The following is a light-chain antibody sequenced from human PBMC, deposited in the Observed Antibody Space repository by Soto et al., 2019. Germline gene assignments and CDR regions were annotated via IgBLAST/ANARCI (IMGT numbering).Light chain of an antibody. CDR1: QSIHNY. J-gene: IGKJ4*01. CDR3: QRYNAYPLT. CDR2: AAS. V-gene: IGKV1-16*01. Sequence: DIQVTQSPSSLSASVGDRVTITCRASQSIHNYLNWYQQKPGKAPKLLIYAASTLQRGVPSRFSGSGSGTEFTLTITSLQPDDYATYYCQRYNAYPLTIGGGTKVDIK.